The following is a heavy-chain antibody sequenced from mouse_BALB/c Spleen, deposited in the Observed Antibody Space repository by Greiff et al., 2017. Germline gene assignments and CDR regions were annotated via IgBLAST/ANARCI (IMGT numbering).Heavy chain of an antibody. CDR1: GFAFSSYD. V-gene: IGHV5-12-1*01. D-gene: IGHD2-4*01. J-gene: IGHJ4*01. CDR3: ASTMITTGAMDY. Sequence: EVKLMESGGGLVKPGGSLKLSCAASGFAFSSYDMSWVRQTPEKRLEWVAYISSGGGSTYYPDTVKGRFTISRDNPKNTLFLQMTSLRSEDTAMYYCASTMITTGAMDYWGQGTSVTVSS. CDR2: ISSGGGST.